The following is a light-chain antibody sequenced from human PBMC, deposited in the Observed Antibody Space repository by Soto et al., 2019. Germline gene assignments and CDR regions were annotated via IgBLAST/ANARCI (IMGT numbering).Light chain of an antibody. CDR2: DVN. CDR1: SSDVGGYDF. V-gene: IGLV2-14*03. CDR3: SSYTSSSTPRV. Sequence: QSVLTQPASVSGSPGQSITISCTGTSSDVGGYDFVSWYQQHPGKAPKLMIFDVNNRPSGVSNRFSGSKSGNTASLTISGLQAEDEADYYCSSYTSSSTPRVFGGGTQLTVL. J-gene: IGLJ2*01.